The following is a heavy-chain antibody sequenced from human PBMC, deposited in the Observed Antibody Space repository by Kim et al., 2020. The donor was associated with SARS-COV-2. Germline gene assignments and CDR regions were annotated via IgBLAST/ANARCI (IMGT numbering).Heavy chain of an antibody. Sequence: GGSLRLSCAASGFTFSSYAMSWVRQAPGKGLEWVSAISGSGGSTYYADSVKGRFTISRDNSKNTLYLQMNSLRAEDTAVYYCAKDRAPLLWSSELPQDYWGQGTLVTVSS. CDR2: ISGSGGST. J-gene: IGHJ4*03. D-gene: IGHD3-10*01. V-gene: IGHV3-23*01. CDR1: GFTFSSYA. CDR3: AKDRAPLLWSSELPQDY.